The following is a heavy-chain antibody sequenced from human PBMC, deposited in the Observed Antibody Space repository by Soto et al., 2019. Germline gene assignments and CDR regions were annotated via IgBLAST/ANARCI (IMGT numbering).Heavy chain of an antibody. CDR3: ARRTFGSSRSFDI. CDR2: LNPKDSFA. D-gene: IGHD6-6*01. J-gene: IGHJ3*02. V-gene: IGHV5-10-1*01. Sequence: GESLKISCKASGFIFTSYWLSWVRQMPGKGLEWMGMLNPKDSFANYSPSFRGHVTISPDTSVTTAYLKWSSLKASDTAIYYCARRTFGSSRSFDIWGQGTMVTVSS. CDR1: GFIFTSYW.